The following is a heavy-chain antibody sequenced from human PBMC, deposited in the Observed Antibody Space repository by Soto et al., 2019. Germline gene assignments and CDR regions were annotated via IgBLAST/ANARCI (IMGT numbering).Heavy chain of an antibody. D-gene: IGHD3-3*01. J-gene: IGHJ4*02. V-gene: IGHV4-59*01. CDR3: ARVDFWSERGFDY. CDR1: GGSISSYY. CDR2: IYYSGST. Sequence: SETLSLTCTGSGGSISSYYWSWIRQPPGKGLEWIGYIYYSGSTNYNPSLKSRVTISVDTSKNQFSLKLSSVTAADTAVYYCARVDFWSERGFDYWGQGTLVTVSS.